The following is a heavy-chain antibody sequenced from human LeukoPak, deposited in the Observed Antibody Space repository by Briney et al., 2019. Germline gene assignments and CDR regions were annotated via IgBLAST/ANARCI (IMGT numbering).Heavy chain of an antibody. V-gene: IGHV3-23*01. Sequence: GGSLRLSCAAPGFTFSSYAMSWVRQAPGKGLEWVSAISGSGGSTYYADSVKGRFTISRDNSKNTLYLQMNSLRAEDTAVYYCAKGGIMITFGGVIVIPFDYWGQGTLVTVSS. J-gene: IGHJ4*02. CDR1: GFTFSSYA. CDR2: ISGSGGST. CDR3: AKGGIMITFGGVIVIPFDY. D-gene: IGHD3-16*02.